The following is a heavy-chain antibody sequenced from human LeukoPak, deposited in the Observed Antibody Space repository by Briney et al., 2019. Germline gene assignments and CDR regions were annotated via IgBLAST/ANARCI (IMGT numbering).Heavy chain of an antibody. D-gene: IGHD3-22*01. CDR3: ARVKSHYDSSLEY. V-gene: IGHV1-2*02. CDR1: GYTFTGYY. J-gene: IGHJ4*02. Sequence: ASVKVSCKASGYTFTGYYMHWVRQAPGQGLEWMGWINPNSGGTNYAQNFQGRVTMTRDTSISTAYMELSRLRSDDTAVYYCARVKSHYDSSLEYWGQGTLVTVSS. CDR2: INPNSGGT.